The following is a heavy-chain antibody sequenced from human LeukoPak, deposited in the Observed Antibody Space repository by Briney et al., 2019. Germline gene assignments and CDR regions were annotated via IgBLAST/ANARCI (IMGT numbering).Heavy chain of an antibody. V-gene: IGHV1-2*02. D-gene: IGHD3-10*01. CDR1: GYTFTGYY. Sequence: ASVKVSCKASGYTFTGYYIHWVRQAPGQGLEWMGWINPNSGGTNYAQKFQGRVTMTRDKSIRTAYMELSRLTSDDTAVYYCARNIWFGESADAFDIWGQGTMVTVSS. CDR2: INPNSGGT. J-gene: IGHJ3*02. CDR3: ARNIWFGESADAFDI.